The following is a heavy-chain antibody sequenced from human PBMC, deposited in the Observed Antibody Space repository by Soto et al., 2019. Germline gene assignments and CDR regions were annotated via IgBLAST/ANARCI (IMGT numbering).Heavy chain of an antibody. Sequence: EVQLVESGGGLVQPGRSLRLSCAASGFTIDDYAMHWVRQAPGQGLECVTGISWNSGSVGYADSVKGRFTISRDNAKNCLYLHMNSLRAEDTALYYCAKDSKQQLFYYYGMDVWGQGTTVTVSS. CDR1: GFTIDDYA. D-gene: IGHD6-13*01. V-gene: IGHV3-9*01. CDR2: ISWNSGSV. CDR3: AKDSKQQLFYYYGMDV. J-gene: IGHJ6*02.